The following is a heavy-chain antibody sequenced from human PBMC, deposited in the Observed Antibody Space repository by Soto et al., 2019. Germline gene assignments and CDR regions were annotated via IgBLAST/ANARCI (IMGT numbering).Heavy chain of an antibody. D-gene: IGHD3-10*01. CDR2: IYYSGSS. CDR3: ARAAPYGSGIQRIDY. CDR1: GASISSGGYY. Sequence: QVQLQESGPGLVKPSQTLSLTCTVSGASISSGGYYWKWIRQHPGKGLEWIGYIYYSGSSYYNPSLKSRVTISVDTSRNQFSLKLSSVTAVDTAVYYCARAAPYGSGIQRIDYWGQGTLVTVSS. J-gene: IGHJ4*02. V-gene: IGHV4-31*03.